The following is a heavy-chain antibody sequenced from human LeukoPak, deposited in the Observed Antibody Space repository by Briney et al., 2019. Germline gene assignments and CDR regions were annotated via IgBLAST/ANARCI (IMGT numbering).Heavy chain of an antibody. CDR2: IIPIFGTA. J-gene: IGHJ4*02. CDR3: ASHNARYSSSWSLFDY. V-gene: IGHV1-69*13. D-gene: IGHD6-13*01. Sequence: SVKVSCKASGGTFSSYAISWVRQAPGQGLEWMGGIIPIFGTANYAQKFQGRVTIAADESTSTAYMELSSLRSEDTAVYYCASHNARYSSSWSLFDYWGQGTLVTVSS. CDR1: GGTFSSYA.